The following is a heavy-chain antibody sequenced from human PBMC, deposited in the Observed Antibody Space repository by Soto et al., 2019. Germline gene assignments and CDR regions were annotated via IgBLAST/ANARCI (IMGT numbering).Heavy chain of an antibody. Sequence: PGGSLRLSCAASGFTFSSHGMHWVRQAPGKGLEWVAVISYDGSNKYYADSVKGRFTISRDNSQNTLYLQMNSLRAEDTAVYYCAKSRGNLTSELGYSYGYAHDYWGQGT. CDR1: GFTFSSHG. CDR3: AKSRGNLTSELGYSYGYAHDY. CDR2: ISYDGSNK. D-gene: IGHD5-18*01. J-gene: IGHJ4*02. V-gene: IGHV3-30*18.